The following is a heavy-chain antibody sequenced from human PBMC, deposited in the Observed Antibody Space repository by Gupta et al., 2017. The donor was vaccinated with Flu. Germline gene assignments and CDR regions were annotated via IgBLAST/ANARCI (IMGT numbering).Heavy chain of an antibody. CDR3: ARGDSSGYWYNWFDP. CDR2: VYYTGTT. D-gene: IGHD3-22*01. V-gene: IGHV4-31*02. Sequence: RQHPGKGLEWIGYVYYTGTTYYNPSLKIRVTISIDTSRNQFSLKLSSVTAADTAVYYCARGDSSGYWYNWFDPWGQGSVVTVSS. J-gene: IGHJ5*02.